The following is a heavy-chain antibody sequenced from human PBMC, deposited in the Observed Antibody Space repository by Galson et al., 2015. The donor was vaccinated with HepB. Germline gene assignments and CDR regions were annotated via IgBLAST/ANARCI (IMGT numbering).Heavy chain of an antibody. Sequence: SVKVSCKASGYTFTSYGISWVRQAPGQGLEWMGWISAYNGNTNYAQKLQGRVTMTTDTSTSTAYMELRSLRSDDTAVYYCARVGDVLLWFRELLSDYYYYMDVWGKGTTVTVSS. CDR1: GYTFTSYG. J-gene: IGHJ6*03. V-gene: IGHV1-18*01. D-gene: IGHD3-10*01. CDR3: ARVGDVLLWFRELLSDYYYYMDV. CDR2: ISAYNGNT.